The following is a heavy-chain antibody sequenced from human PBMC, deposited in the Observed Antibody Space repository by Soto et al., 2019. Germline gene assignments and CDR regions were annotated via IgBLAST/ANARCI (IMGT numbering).Heavy chain of an antibody. J-gene: IGHJ6*02. D-gene: IGHD3-3*01. CDR2: IYYSGST. CDR3: ARSRQYYDFWSGYYTNYYYGMDV. Sequence: PSETLSLTCTVSGGSISSSSYYWSWIRQPPGKGLEWIGYIYYSGSTNYNPSLKSRVTISVDTSKNQFSLKLSSVTAADTAVYYCARSRQYYDFWSGYYTNYYYGMDVWGQGTTVTVSS. V-gene: IGHV4-61*01. CDR1: GGSISSSSYY.